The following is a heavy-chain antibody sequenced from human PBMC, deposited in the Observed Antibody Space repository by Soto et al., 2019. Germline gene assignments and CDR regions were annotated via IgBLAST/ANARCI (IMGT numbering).Heavy chain of an antibody. J-gene: IGHJ4*02. CDR2: ISTAVGAT. CDR1: GFMFRSFE. CDR3: AKDRTAAARNFDY. V-gene: IGHV3-23*01. D-gene: IGHD6-13*01. Sequence: PGGSLRLSCEASGFMFRSFEMSWVRQAPGKGLEWVSAISTAVGATYYADSVKGRFTISRDDSNNTLYLQMNSLRAEDTAVYYCAKDRTAAARNFDYWGQGTPVTVSS.